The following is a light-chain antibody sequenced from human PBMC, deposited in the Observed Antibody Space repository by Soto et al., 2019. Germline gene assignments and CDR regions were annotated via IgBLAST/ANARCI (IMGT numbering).Light chain of an antibody. CDR2: AAS. V-gene: IGKV1-39*01. J-gene: IGKJ3*01. CDR3: QQSFSGLGT. CDR1: QSINTY. Sequence: DIPMTQSPSSLSASVGERVTITCRASQSINTYLNWFQQRPGKAPKLLIYAASSLPSGVPSRFSGSGSGTDFTLTISSLQREDFATYYCQQSFSGLGTFGPGTKVDIK.